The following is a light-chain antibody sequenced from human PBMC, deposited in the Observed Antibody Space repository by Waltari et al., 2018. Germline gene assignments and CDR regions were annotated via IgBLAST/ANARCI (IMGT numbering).Light chain of an antibody. CDR1: SRDVGGYTF. CDR2: EVR. J-gene: IGLJ1*01. CDR3: SSFTTTNAPYV. Sequence: QSALTQPASVSGSPGQSIPISCTGTSRDVGGYTFVTWYQHHPGKAPKVMIYEVRKRPSGVSNRFSGSKSGNTASLTISGLQAEDEADYYCSSFTTTNAPYVFGAGTKVTVL. V-gene: IGLV2-14*01.